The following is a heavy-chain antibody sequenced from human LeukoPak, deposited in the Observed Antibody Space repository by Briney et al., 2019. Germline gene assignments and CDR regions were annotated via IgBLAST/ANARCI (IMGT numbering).Heavy chain of an antibody. D-gene: IGHD6-13*01. Sequence: SETLSLTCTVSGYSISSGYYWGWIRQPPGKGLEWIGSIYHSGSTYYNPSLKSRVTISVDTSKNQFSLRLSSVTAADTAVYYCARYWGSSWYVPFDPWGQGTLVTVSS. V-gene: IGHV4-38-2*02. CDR3: ARYWGSSWYVPFDP. CDR1: GYSISSGYY. CDR2: IYHSGST. J-gene: IGHJ5*02.